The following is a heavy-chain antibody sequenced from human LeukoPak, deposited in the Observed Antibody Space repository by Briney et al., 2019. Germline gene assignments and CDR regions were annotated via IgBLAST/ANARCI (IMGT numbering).Heavy chain of an antibody. CDR1: WCSFPSFW. CDR3: ASGGTY. J-gene: IGHJ4*02. Sequence: VGAPKTYRRGSWCSFPSFWLGWVHQVPGEGLEWVGIIYPGDSDTRYTPSFQGQVTISADKSISTAYLQWSSLKASDTAMYYCASGGTYWGQGTLVTVSS. CDR2: IYPGDSDT. V-gene: IGHV5-51*07. D-gene: IGHD1-26*01.